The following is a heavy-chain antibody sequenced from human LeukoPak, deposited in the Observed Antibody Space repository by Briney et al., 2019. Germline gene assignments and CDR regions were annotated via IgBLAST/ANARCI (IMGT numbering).Heavy chain of an antibody. CDR2: IRSKAYGGTT. CDR3: TRGYRSGTINPFFDY. V-gene: IGHV3-49*04. J-gene: IGHJ4*02. CDR1: GFTFGDYF. D-gene: IGHD1-7*01. Sequence: GGSLRLSCTASGFTFGDYFMSWVRQAPGKGLEWVSFIRSKAYGGTTEYAASVKGRFTISRDDSKGIAYLQMSSLKTEDTAVYYCTRGYRSGTINPFFDYWGQGILVAVSS.